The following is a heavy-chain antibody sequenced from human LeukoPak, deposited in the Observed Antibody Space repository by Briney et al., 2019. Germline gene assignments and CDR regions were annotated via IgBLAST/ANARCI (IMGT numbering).Heavy chain of an antibody. J-gene: IGHJ4*02. CDR3: ARSYSGSYGGDY. D-gene: IGHD1-26*01. CDR2: INPSGGST. Sequence: ASVKVSCKASGYTFTSYYMHWVRQGPGQGLEWMGIINPSGGSTSYAQKFQGRVTMTRDTSTNTVYMELSSLISEDTAVYYCARSYSGSYGGDYWGQGTLVTVSS. V-gene: IGHV1-46*01. CDR1: GYTFTSYY.